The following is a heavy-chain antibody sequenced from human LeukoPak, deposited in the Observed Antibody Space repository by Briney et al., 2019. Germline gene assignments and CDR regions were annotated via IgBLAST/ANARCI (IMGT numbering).Heavy chain of an antibody. CDR2: IHYSGSP. D-gene: IGHD3-10*01. CDR3: ARDVYYGSGSYSDY. CDR1: GYSISSNYN. Sequence: TSETLSLTCAVSGYSISSNYNWGWIRQPPGKGLEWIGSIHYSGSPYYNPSLKSRVTISVDTSKNQFSLKLSSVTAADTAVYYCARDVYYGSGSYSDYWGQGTLVTVSS. J-gene: IGHJ4*02. V-gene: IGHV4-38-2*02.